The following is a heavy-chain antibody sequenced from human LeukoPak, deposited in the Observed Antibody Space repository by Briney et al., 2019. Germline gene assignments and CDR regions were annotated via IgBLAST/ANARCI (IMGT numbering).Heavy chain of an antibody. CDR3: AKAHNYYYDSSGHPYYFDY. D-gene: IGHD3-22*01. Sequence: GGSLRPSCAASGFTFYDYDMHWVRHAPGKGLEWDSGISWNSGSIGYADSVKGRFTISRDNAKNSLYLQMNSLRAEDTALYYCAKAHNYYYDSSGHPYYFDYWGQGTLVTVSS. CDR2: ISWNSGSI. CDR1: GFTFYDYD. V-gene: IGHV3-9*01. J-gene: IGHJ4*02.